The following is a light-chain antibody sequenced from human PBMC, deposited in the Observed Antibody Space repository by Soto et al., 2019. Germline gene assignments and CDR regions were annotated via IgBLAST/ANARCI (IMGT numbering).Light chain of an antibody. V-gene: IGKV2-30*02. CDR1: QSLVHSDGIAY. CDR2: KVS. CDR3: MQALQTPWT. J-gene: IGKJ1*01. Sequence: DVVMTQSPLSLPVTLGQPASISCRSNQSLVHSDGIAYFSWFQQRPGRSPRRLIYKVSIRDSGVPARFSGSGSGTDFALKISRVEAEDVGVYYCMQALQTPWTFGQGTKVDI.